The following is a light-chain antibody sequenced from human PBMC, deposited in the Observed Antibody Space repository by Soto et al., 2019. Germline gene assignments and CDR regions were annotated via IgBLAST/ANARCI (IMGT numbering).Light chain of an antibody. CDR3: SSYTTRNTLNYV. J-gene: IGLJ1*01. Sequence: QSALTQPVSVSGSPGQSITISCTGTSSDVGDYNYVSWYQQHPGIAPKLMIYDVTNRPSGVSNRFSGSKSGNTASLTISGLQAEDEADYYCSSYTTRNTLNYVFGTGTKLTVL. V-gene: IGLV2-14*03. CDR2: DVT. CDR1: SSDVGDYNY.